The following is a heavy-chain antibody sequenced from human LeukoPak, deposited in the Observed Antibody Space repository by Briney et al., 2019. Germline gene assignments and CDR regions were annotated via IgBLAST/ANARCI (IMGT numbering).Heavy chain of an antibody. CDR3: ATGITVTTGGFDP. CDR1: AGSVSSGSYY. CDR2: IYYSGST. Sequence: SETLSLTCTVSAGSVSSGSYYWSWIRQSPGKGLEWIGYIYYSGSTNYNPSLKSRVTISVDTSKNQFSLKLSSVTAADTAVYYCATGITVTTGGFDPWGQGTLVTVSS. D-gene: IGHD4-17*01. J-gene: IGHJ5*02. V-gene: IGHV4-61*01.